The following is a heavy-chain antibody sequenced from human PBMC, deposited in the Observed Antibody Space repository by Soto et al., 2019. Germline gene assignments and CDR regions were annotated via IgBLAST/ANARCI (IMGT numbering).Heavy chain of an antibody. CDR2: IIPIFGTA. D-gene: IGHD3-22*01. CDR1: GGTFSSYA. V-gene: IGHV1-69*13. CDR3: ASGSRYYDSSGYYFDS. Sequence: GASVKVSCKASGGTFSSYAISWVRQAPGQGLEWMGGIIPIFGTANYAQKFQGRVTITADESTSTAYMELSSLRSEDTAVYYCASGSRYYDSSGYYFDSWGQGIQVTVSS. J-gene: IGHJ4*02.